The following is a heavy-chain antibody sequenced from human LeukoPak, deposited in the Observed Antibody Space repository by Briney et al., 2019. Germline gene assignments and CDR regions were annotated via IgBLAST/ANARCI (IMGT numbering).Heavy chain of an antibody. CDR1: GFTFSDYW. CDR2: VETDGRST. V-gene: IGHV3-74*01. CDR3: ARASYYDTPSLYPFYHYDS. D-gene: IGHD3-16*01. J-gene: IGHJ4*02. Sequence: GGSLRLSCTASGFTFSDYWMHWVRQAPGKGLVWVARVETDGRSTNYADSLKGRFNIYRDNTKNILFLQMTNLRPEDTAVYYCARASYYDTPSLYPFYHYDSWGQGTLVTVSS.